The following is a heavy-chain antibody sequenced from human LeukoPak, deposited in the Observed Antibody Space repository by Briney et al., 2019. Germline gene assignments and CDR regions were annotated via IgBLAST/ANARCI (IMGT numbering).Heavy chain of an antibody. J-gene: IGHJ4*02. Sequence: PGGSLRLSCAPSRFTFCNYAMSSVPHAPEKGLEWVSGVSGSGTTTYSADSVKSRFIISRDNSKNTLFLQMNSLRADDTAVYYGARKHCAGGTCYDDRGFFAFWGEGTLVTVSS. V-gene: IGHV3-23*01. D-gene: IGHD2-15*01. CDR2: VSGSGTTT. CDR3: ARKHCAGGTCYDDRGFFAF. CDR1: RFTFCNYA.